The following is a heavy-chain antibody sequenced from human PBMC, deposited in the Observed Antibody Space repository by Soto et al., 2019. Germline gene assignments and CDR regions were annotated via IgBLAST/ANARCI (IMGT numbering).Heavy chain of an antibody. CDR3: ANLGVVFYYYGMDV. D-gene: IGHD3-3*01. V-gene: IGHV3-23*01. Sequence: PGGSLRLSCAASGFTFSSYAMSWVRQAPGKGLEWVSAISGSGGSTYYADSVKGRFTISRDNSKNTLYLQMNSLRAEDTAVYYYANLGVVFYYYGMDVWGQGTTVTVSS. CDR1: GFTFSSYA. CDR2: ISGSGGST. J-gene: IGHJ6*02.